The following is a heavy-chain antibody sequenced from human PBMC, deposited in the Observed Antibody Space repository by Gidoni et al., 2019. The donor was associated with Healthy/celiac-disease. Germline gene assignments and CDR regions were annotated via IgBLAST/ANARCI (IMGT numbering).Heavy chain of an antibody. Sequence: QLKLQESGPGLVKTSETRYLPCTVTGGSIHRSSYFWVWTRQPPGKGLEWIGSIYYSGSPYYNPSLKSRVTISADTSKTQFSLKLSSVTAADSAVSHCARLPYNWNYVDYWGQGTLVTVSS. D-gene: IGHD1-20*01. V-gene: IGHV4-39*01. CDR2: IYYSGSP. J-gene: IGHJ4*02. CDR1: GGSIHRSSYF. CDR3: ARLPYNWNYVDY.